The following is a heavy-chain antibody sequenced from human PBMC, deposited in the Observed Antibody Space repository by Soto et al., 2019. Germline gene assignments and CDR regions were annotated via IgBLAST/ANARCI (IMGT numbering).Heavy chain of an antibody. CDR1: DDSFRGAEYY. Sequence: SETLSLTCTVSDDSFRGAEYYWSWIRQPLGKGPEWIGYTYYNGDTKYNPALRSRVTMSEDTSKNQFSLRLSSVTAADTAVYFCARGPAYIDGWRTFDLWGRGILVTV. V-gene: IGHV4-61*08. CDR2: TYYNGDT. D-gene: IGHD6-19*01. CDR3: ARGPAYIDGWRTFDL. J-gene: IGHJ4*02.